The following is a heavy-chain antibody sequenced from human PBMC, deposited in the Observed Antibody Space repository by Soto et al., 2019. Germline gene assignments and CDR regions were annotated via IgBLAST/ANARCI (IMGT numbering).Heavy chain of an antibody. Sequence: ASVKVSCKASGYTFTSYGTSWVRQAPGQGLEWMGWISAYNGNTNYAQKLQGRVTMTTDTSTSTAYMELRSLRSDDTAVYYCARGANYDFWSGSTWNAFDIWGLGTMVTVSS. CDR2: ISAYNGNT. CDR1: GYTFTSYG. D-gene: IGHD3-3*01. J-gene: IGHJ3*02. V-gene: IGHV1-18*01. CDR3: ARGANYDFWSGSTWNAFDI.